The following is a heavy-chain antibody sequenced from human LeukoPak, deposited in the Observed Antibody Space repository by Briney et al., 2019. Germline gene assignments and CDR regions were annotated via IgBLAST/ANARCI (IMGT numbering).Heavy chain of an antibody. V-gene: IGHV3-30*02. CDR1: GFTFSSYA. Sequence: GGSLRLSCAASGFTFSSYAMSWVRQAPGKGLEWVAFIRYDGSNKYYADSVKGRFTISRDNSKNTLYLQMDSLRAEDTAVYYCAKDMGIVVVPAATDYWGQGTLVTVSS. CDR2: IRYDGSNK. J-gene: IGHJ4*02. D-gene: IGHD2-2*03. CDR3: AKDMGIVVVPAATDY.